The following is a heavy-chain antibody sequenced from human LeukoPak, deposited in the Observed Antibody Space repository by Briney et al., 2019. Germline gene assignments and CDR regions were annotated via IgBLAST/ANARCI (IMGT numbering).Heavy chain of an antibody. CDR2: ISHDGSAQ. V-gene: IGHV3-30-3*01. CDR1: GFAFNSYA. Sequence: GRSLRLSCAVSGFAFNSYAMHWVRQAPGEGLEWEAFISHDGSAQSYADSVKGRFTISRDNSKNTLYLQMNSLRPEDTAVYYCARDLSGTYMVDYWGQGTLVTVS. J-gene: IGHJ4*02. CDR3: ARDLSGTYMVDY. D-gene: IGHD1-26*01.